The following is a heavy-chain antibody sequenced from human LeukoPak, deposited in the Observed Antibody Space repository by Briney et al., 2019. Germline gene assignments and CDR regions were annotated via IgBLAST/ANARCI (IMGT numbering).Heavy chain of an antibody. CDR1: GGSFSDYY. D-gene: IGHD6-6*01. V-gene: IGHV4-34*12. CDR3: TGSSRSTRYYFDY. J-gene: IGHJ4*02. Sequence: PSETLSLTCAVPGGSFSDYYWSWIRQPPGKGLEWIGEIFHRGNPNYNPSLKSRVAISVDTSESQFSLNLSSVAATDSAVYFCTGSSRSTRYYFDYWGQGILVTVSS. CDR2: IFHRGNP.